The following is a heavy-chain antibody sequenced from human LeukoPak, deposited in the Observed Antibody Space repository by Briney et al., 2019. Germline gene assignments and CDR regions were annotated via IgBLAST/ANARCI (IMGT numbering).Heavy chain of an antibody. Sequence: GGSLRLSCAASGFTFSSYSMNWVRQAPGKGLEWVSSISTSISYIYYADSVKGRFTISRDNAKNSLYLQMNGLRAEDTAVYYCARDGTTVTTGGWFDPWGQGTLVTVSS. CDR2: ISTSISYI. D-gene: IGHD4-4*01. CDR1: GFTFSSYS. V-gene: IGHV3-21*01. J-gene: IGHJ5*02. CDR3: ARDGTTVTTGGWFDP.